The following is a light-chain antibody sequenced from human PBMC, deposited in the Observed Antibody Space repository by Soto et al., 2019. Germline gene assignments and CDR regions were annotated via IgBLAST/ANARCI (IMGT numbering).Light chain of an antibody. Sequence: EIVLTQSPDTLSLSPGERATLSCRASETISSSYLAWYQQKPGQAPRLLIWHASNRATGIPDRFSGSGSGTSFTLTISRLEPEDFAVYYCQQYYNGLQLTFGGGTKVEVK. CDR3: QQYYNGLQLT. CDR1: ETISSSY. V-gene: IGKV3-20*01. J-gene: IGKJ4*01. CDR2: HAS.